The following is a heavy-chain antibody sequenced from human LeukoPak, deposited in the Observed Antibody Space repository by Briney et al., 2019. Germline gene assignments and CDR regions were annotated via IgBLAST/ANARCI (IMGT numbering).Heavy chain of an antibody. CDR2: ISYSSSYI. D-gene: IGHD4-17*01. J-gene: IGHJ4*02. CDR1: GFTFSNYN. V-gene: IGHV3-21*01. CDR3: ARIAVTYTFDY. Sequence: PAGSLCLSCAASGFTFSNYNMNWVRQAPGKGLEWVSSISYSSSYIYYADSVKGRFTISRDNAKNSLYLQINSLRSEDTAVYYCARIAVTYTFDYWGQGTLVTVSS.